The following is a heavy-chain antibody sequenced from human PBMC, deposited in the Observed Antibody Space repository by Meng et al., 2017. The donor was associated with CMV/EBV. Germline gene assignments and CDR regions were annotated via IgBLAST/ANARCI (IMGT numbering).Heavy chain of an antibody. CDR3: ARRPRFSPAAVDY. CDR1: GFTFSDYY. V-gene: IGHV3-11*01. CDR2: ISSSGSTI. Sequence: GGSLRLSCAASGFTFSDYYMSWIRQAPGKGLEWVSYISSSGSTIYYADSVKGRFTISRDNAKNSQYLQMNSLRAEDTAVYYCARRPRFSPAAVDYWGQGTLVTVSS. D-gene: IGHD2-2*01. J-gene: IGHJ4*02.